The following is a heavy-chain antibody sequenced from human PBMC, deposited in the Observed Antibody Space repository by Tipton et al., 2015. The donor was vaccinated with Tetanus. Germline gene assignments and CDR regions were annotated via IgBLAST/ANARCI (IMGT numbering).Heavy chain of an antibody. J-gene: IGHJ6*02. V-gene: IGHV6-1*01. CDR2: TYYRSKWYN. CDR1: GDSVSSNSAA. CDR3: ARDQTVAGTNYYYYGMDV. Sequence: GLVKPSQTLSLTCAISGDSVSSNSAAWNWIRQSPSRGLEWLGRTYYRSKWYNDYAVSVKSRITINPDTSKNRFSLQLNSVTPEDTAVYYCARDQTVAGTNYYYYGMDVWGQGTTVTVSS. D-gene: IGHD6-19*01.